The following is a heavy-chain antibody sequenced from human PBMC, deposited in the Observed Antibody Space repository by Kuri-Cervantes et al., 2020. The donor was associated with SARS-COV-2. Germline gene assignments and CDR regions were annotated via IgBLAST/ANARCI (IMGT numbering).Heavy chain of an antibody. CDR3: ARPSDYCSSTSCLDY. CDR2: IYSGDSDT. D-gene: IGHD2-2*01. J-gene: IGHJ4*02. CDR1: GYIFSNYW. Sequence: GGSLRLSCKASGYIFSNYWIGWVRQMPGKGLEWMGFIYSGDSDTKYSPSFRGQVSISADKSINTAYLQWSSLKASDTAMYFCARPSDYCSSTSCLDYWGQGTLVTVSS. V-gene: IGHV5-51*01.